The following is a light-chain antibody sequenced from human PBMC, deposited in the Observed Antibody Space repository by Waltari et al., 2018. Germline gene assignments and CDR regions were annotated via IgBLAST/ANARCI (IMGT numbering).Light chain of an antibody. CDR1: QSVGRS. CDR3: QHYVRLPAT. CDR2: GAS. J-gene: IGKJ1*01. Sequence: DIVLTHSPGTLSLSPGESATLSCRASQSVGRSLAWYQQIPGQAPRLLIYGASSRATGLPDRFSGSGSGTDFSLTISRLEPEDCAVYFCQHYVRLPATFGQGTKVAI. V-gene: IGKV3-20*01.